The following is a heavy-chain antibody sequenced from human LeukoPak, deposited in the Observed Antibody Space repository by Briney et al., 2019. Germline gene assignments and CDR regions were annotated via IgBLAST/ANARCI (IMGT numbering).Heavy chain of an antibody. CDR1: GYTFTGYY. CDR3: ARVDDRGHYYDSSGPRKLFDY. D-gene: IGHD3-22*01. V-gene: IGHV1-2*02. Sequence: ASVKVSCKASGYTFTGYYMHWVRQAPGQGLEGMGWINPDSGGTNYAQKFQGRVTMTRDTSIRTAYMEVSRLRSDDTAVYYCARVDDRGHYYDSSGPRKLFDYWGQGTLVTVSS. CDR2: INPDSGGT. J-gene: IGHJ4*02.